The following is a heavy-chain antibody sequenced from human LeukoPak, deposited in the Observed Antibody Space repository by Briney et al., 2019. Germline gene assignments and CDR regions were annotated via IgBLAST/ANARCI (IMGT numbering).Heavy chain of an antibody. CDR1: GGSFSSTSYY. CDR2: IYYSGST. Sequence: SETLSLTCTVSGGSFSSTSYYWGWIRQPPGKGLEWIGYIYYSGSTNYNPSLKSRVTISVDTSKNQFSLKLSSVTAADTAVYYCARDRSNWFDPWGQGTLVTVSS. J-gene: IGHJ5*02. V-gene: IGHV4-61*01. CDR3: ARDRSNWFDP.